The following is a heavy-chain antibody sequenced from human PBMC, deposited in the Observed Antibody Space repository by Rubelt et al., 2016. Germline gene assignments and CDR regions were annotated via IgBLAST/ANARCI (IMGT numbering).Heavy chain of an antibody. D-gene: IGHD4-23*01. CDR1: GGTFSSYA. CDR3: ARVFNSAWVLWRGWFDP. J-gene: IGHJ5*02. V-gene: IGHV1-18*01. Sequence: QVQLVQSGAEVKKPGASVKVSCKASGGTFSSYAISWVRQAPGQGLEWMGWISAYNGNTNYAQKLQGRVTMTTDTSTTTAYSGRGSLRSDETAVYYCARVFNSAWVLWRGWFDPWGQGTLVTVSS. CDR2: ISAYNGNT.